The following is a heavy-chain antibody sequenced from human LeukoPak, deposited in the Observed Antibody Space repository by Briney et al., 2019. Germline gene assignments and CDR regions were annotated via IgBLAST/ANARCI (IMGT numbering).Heavy chain of an antibody. V-gene: IGHV4-59*01. Sequence: SETLSLTCTVSGGSISSYYWSWIRQPPGKGLEWIGEINHSGSTNYNPSLKSRVTISVDTSKNQFSLKLSSVTAADTAVYYCAREMVRGVTEVYGFDPWGQGTLVTVSS. CDR3: AREMVRGVTEVYGFDP. D-gene: IGHD3-10*01. CDR2: INHSGST. CDR1: GGSISSYY. J-gene: IGHJ5*02.